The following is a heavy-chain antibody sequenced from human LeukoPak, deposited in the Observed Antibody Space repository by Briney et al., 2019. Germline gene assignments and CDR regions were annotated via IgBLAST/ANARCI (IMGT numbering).Heavy chain of an antibody. CDR3: ARDYADYVGYFFFDY. CDR1: GFTFNNYA. V-gene: IGHV3-23*01. J-gene: IGHJ4*02. Sequence: PGGSLRPSCAASGFTFNNYAMNWVLQAPGKGLEWVSSISGGGETTYYADSAKGRFTISRDNSQNTLYLQMNSLRAEDTAVYYCARDYADYVGYFFFDYWGQGTLVTVSS. CDR2: ISGGGETT. D-gene: IGHD4-17*01.